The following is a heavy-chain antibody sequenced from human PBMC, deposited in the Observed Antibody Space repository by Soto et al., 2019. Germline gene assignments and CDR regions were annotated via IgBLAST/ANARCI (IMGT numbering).Heavy chain of an antibody. CDR2: INPNSGGT. CDR1: GYTFTGYY. CDR3: ASRERRNDHFYGMDV. Sequence: GASVKVSCKASGYTFTGYYMHWVRQAPGQGLEWMGWINPNSGGTNYAQKFQGRVTMTRDTSISTAYMELSRLRSDDTAVYYCASRERRNDHFYGMDVWGQGTTVTVSS. J-gene: IGHJ6*02. V-gene: IGHV1-2*02. D-gene: IGHD1-1*01.